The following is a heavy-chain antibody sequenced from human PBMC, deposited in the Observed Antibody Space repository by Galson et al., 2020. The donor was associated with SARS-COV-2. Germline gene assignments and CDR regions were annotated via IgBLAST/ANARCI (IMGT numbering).Heavy chain of an antibody. Sequence: GGSLRLSCAASGFILSDSALHWVRQAPGKGLEYVSAISSNGRSTDYVDSVKGRFTVSRDNSKNTLYLQMGSVRPEDMAVYYCARGAGTDYYGMDVWGQGTTVTVSS. CDR2: ISSNGRST. J-gene: IGHJ6*02. CDR1: GFILSDSA. V-gene: IGHV3-64*02. CDR3: ARGAGTDYYGMDV. D-gene: IGHD6-13*01.